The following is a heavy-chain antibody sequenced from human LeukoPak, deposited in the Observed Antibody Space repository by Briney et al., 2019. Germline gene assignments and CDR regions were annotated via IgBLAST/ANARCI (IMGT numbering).Heavy chain of an antibody. CDR3: AKDRDLSAAVYYFDY. J-gene: IGHJ4*02. V-gene: IGHV3-30*18. Sequence: GGSLRLSCAASGFTFSIYWMSWVRQAPGKGLEWVAVISDDGRDKHYADSVKGRFTISRDNSKNTLYLQMNSLSAEDTAVYYCAKDRDLSAAVYYFDYWGQGTLVTVSS. CDR2: ISDDGRDK. D-gene: IGHD2-2*01. CDR1: GFTFSIYW.